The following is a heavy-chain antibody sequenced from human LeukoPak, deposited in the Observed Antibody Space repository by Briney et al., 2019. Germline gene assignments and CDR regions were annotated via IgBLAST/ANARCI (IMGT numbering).Heavy chain of an antibody. V-gene: IGHV3-30*03. CDR2: ISYDGSNK. D-gene: IGHD3-10*01. CDR3: ARDPEYYGSGSYSDY. J-gene: IGHJ4*02. CDR1: GFTFSSYG. Sequence: GGSLRLSCAASGFTFSSYGMHWVRQAPGKGLEWVAVISYDGSNKYYADSVKGRFTISRDNAKNSLYLQMNSLRAEDTAVYYCARDPEYYGSGSYSDYWGQGTLVTVSS.